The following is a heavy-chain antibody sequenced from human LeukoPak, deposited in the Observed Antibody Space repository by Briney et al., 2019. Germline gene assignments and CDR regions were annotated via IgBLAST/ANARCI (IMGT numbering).Heavy chain of an antibody. CDR2: IIPILGIA. J-gene: IGHJ4*02. CDR3: ARALTDYYDSSGYYPLIH. V-gene: IGHV1-69*04. D-gene: IGHD3-22*01. CDR1: DYTFISYA. Sequence: GASVKVSCKASDYTFISYAISWVRQAPGQGLEWMGRIIPILGIANYAQKFQGRVTITADKSTSTAYMELSSLRSEDTAVYYCARALTDYYDSSGYYPLIHWGQGTLVTVSS.